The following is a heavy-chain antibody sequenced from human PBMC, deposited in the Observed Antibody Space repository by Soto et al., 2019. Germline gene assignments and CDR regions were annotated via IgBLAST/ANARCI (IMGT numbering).Heavy chain of an antibody. CDR2: MYNTGST. V-gene: IGHV4-59*01. D-gene: IGHD2-21*02. CDR1: GGSISGYY. CDR3: GRDLWGYCGTDCYPLDV. J-gene: IGHJ6*02. Sequence: PSETLSLTCDVSGGSISGYYWSWIRQPPGKGLEWIGYMYNTGSTVYNPSFKSRVTISVDTSKNQFSLKLNSVTAADTAVYYCGRDLWGYCGTDCYPLDVWGQGTTVTVSS.